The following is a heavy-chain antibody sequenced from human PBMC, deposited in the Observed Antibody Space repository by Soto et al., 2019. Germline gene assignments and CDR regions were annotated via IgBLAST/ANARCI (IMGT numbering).Heavy chain of an antibody. CDR2: ISSSISTK. CDR3: TRGGAASPDY. V-gene: IGHV3-48*02. CDR1: GFTFSNYG. D-gene: IGHD6-6*01. J-gene: IGHJ4*02. Sequence: GGSLRLSCAASGFTFSNYGMNWVRQAPGKGLAWVSYISSSISTKQYADSVKGRFTISRDNAKNSLFLQMNSLRDEDTAVYYCTRGGAASPDYWGQGTLVTVSS.